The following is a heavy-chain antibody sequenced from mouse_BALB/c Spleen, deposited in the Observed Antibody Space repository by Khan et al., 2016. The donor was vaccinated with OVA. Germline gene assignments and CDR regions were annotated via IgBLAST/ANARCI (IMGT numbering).Heavy chain of an antibody. CDR1: GYTFTNYG. V-gene: IGHV9-1*02. Sequence: QIQLVQSGPELKKPGETVKISCKASGYTFTNYGMNWVKQAPGKGLKWMGWINTYTGEPTYTDDFKGRFAFSLETSASTASLQINNLKNEDMATYFCANGASDSYVDVWGAGTTVTVSS. CDR2: INTYTGEP. CDR3: ANGASDSYVDV. J-gene: IGHJ1*01.